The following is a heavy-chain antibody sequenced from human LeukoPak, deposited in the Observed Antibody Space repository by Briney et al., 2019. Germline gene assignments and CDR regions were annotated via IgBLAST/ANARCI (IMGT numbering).Heavy chain of an antibody. D-gene: IGHD3-10*01. CDR1: GFTFSTYT. CDR3: ASSTYGSGSLPLDY. J-gene: IGHJ4*02. CDR2: ISSSSSNV. Sequence: PGGSLRLSCAASGFTFSTYTMNWVRQAPGKGLEWVSSISSSSSNVYYADSVKGRFTISRDNAKSSLYLQMNSLRAEDTAVYYCASSTYGSGSLPLDYWGQGTLVTVSS. V-gene: IGHV3-21*01.